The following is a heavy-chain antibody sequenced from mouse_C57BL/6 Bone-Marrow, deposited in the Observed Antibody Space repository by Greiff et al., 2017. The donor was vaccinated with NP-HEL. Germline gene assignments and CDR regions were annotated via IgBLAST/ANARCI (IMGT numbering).Heavy chain of an antibody. J-gene: IGHJ2*01. CDR2: IYPGDGDT. V-gene: IGHV1-82*01. Sequence: VQGVESGPELVKPGASVKISCKASGYAFSSSWMNWVKQRPGKGLEWIGRIYPGDGDTNYNGKFKGKATLTADKSSSTAYMQLSSLTSEDSAVYFCAREDPYFDYWGQGTTLTVSS. CDR1: GYAFSSSW. CDR3: AREDPYFDY.